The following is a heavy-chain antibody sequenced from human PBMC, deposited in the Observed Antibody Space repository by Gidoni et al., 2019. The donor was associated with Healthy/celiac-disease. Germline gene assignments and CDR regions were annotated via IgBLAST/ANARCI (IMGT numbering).Heavy chain of an antibody. CDR1: GFTFSSYA. Sequence: EVQLLESGGGLVQPGGSLSLACAASGFTFSSYAMSWVRQAPGKGLEWVSAISGSGGSTYYAGSVKGRFTISRDNSKNTLYLQMNSLRAEDTAVYYCASGEGGNSAFDIWGQGTMVTVSS. D-gene: IGHD2-21*02. V-gene: IGHV3-23*01. CDR2: ISGSGGST. CDR3: ASGEGGNSAFDI. J-gene: IGHJ3*02.